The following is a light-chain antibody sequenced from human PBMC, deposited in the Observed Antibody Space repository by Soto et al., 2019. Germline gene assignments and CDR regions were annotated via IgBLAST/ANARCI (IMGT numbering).Light chain of an antibody. Sequence: IQLTQSPSSLSASVGDSVTITCRASQVISSYLAWYEQKPGKAPKLLIYAASTLQSGVPSRFSGSGSGTDFTLTISSLQPEDFATYYCQQLNSYPWTFGQGTQVEIK. CDR1: QVISSY. CDR3: QQLNSYPWT. CDR2: AAS. J-gene: IGKJ1*01. V-gene: IGKV1-9*01.